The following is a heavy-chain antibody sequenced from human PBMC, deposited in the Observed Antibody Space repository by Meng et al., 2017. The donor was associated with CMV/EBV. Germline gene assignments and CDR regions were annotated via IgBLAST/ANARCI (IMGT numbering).Heavy chain of an antibody. V-gene: IGHV5-51*01. CDR1: GYSFTSYW. CDR2: IYPGDSDT. D-gene: IGHD3-22*01. CDR3: ARVCYYDSSGYYYEGAYYFDY. Sequence: KVSCKGSGYSFTSYWIGWVRQMPGKGLEWMGIIYPGDSDTRYSPSFQGQVTISADKSISTAYLQWSSLKASDTAMYYCARVCYYDSSGYYYEGAYYFDYWGQGTLVTVSS. J-gene: IGHJ4*02.